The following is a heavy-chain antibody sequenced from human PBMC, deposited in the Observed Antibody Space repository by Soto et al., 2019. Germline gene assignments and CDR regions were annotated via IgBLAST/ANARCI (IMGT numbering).Heavy chain of an antibody. Sequence: ASLKVSCKASGYTFTNYAIHWVRQAPGQGLEWMGWVNAGNGDAKYSPKFQGRVTITKDTSASTAYMELSSLRSEDTAVYYCARGSTAARPFYYNYYYVDVWGKGTTVTVSS. CDR1: GYTFTNYA. V-gene: IGHV1-3*01. D-gene: IGHD6-6*01. J-gene: IGHJ6*03. CDR2: VNAGNGDA. CDR3: ARGSTAARPFYYNYYYVDV.